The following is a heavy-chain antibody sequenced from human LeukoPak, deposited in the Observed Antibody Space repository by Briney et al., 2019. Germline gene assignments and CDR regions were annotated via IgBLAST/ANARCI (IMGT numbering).Heavy chain of an antibody. V-gene: IGHV4-34*01. CDR3: ASSGYSYGY. Sequence: PSETLSLTCAVYGGSFSGYYWSWIRQPPGKGLEWIGETNHSGSTNYNPSLKSRVTISVDTSKNQFSLKLSSVTAADTAVYYCASSGYSYGYWGQGTLVTVSS. D-gene: IGHD5-18*01. CDR2: TNHSGST. CDR1: GGSFSGYY. J-gene: IGHJ4*02.